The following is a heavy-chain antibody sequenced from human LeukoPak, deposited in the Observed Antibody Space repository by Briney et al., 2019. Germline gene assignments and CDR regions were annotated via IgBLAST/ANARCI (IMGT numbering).Heavy chain of an antibody. CDR2: IWYDGSTK. V-gene: IGHV3-33*01. D-gene: IGHD3-22*01. CDR1: EFTFSSYG. Sequence: PGGSLRLSCAASEFTFSSYGVHWVRQAPGKGLEWVAVIWYDGSTKYYADSVKGRFTISRDDSKNTLYLQMNGLRVEDTAVYYCARGPPHRATMIVEIVDAFDIWGQGTMVTVSS. J-gene: IGHJ3*02. CDR3: ARGPPHRATMIVEIVDAFDI.